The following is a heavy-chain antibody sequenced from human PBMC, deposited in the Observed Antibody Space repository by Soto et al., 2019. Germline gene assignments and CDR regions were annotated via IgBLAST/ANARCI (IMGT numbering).Heavy chain of an antibody. D-gene: IGHD2-15*01. V-gene: IGHV5-51*01. CDR3: ARRGESTNWYIVDIPLDF. CDR1: GYTFTNYW. J-gene: IGHJ4*02. Sequence: GESLKISCKTSGYTFTNYWIGWVRQMPGKGLQWLGIIQPGDSDIRYNPSFEDKITISADKSIDTAYLQWHSLEAADTATYYRARRGESTNWYIVDIPLDFWGQGTPVTVSS. CDR2: IQPGDSDI.